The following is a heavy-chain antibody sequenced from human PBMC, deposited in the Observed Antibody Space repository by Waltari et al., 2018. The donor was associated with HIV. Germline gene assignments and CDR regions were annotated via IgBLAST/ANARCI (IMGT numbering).Heavy chain of an antibody. J-gene: IGHJ3*02. Sequence: QVQLVESGGGVVQPGRSLTLSCAASGFTFSSYGIHWARQAPGKGLRWVAVIGNDGNNKYYAGSVKGRFTIPRDNSKNTLYLQMNSLRAEDTAVYYCARGNWGQAFDIWGQGKMVTVSS. CDR3: ARGNWGQAFDI. CDR1: GFTFSSYG. D-gene: IGHD7-27*01. CDR2: IGNDGNNK. V-gene: IGHV3-33*01.